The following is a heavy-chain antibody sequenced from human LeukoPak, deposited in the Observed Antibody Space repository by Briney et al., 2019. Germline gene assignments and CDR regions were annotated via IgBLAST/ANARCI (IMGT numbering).Heavy chain of an antibody. Sequence: ASVKVSCKASGGTFSSYAISWVRQAPGQGLEWMGGIIPIFGTANYAQKFQGRVTITTDESTSTAYMELSSLRSEDTAVYYCARGDYYDSSGYWDDYWGQGTLVTVSS. CDR3: ARGDYYDSSGYWDDY. CDR1: GGTFSSYA. D-gene: IGHD3-22*01. J-gene: IGHJ4*02. CDR2: IIPIFGTA. V-gene: IGHV1-69*05.